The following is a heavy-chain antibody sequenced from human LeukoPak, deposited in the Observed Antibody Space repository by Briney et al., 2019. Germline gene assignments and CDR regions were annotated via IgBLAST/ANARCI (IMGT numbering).Heavy chain of an antibody. D-gene: IGHD3-16*01. CDR3: AKDNYGGVYAS. Sequence: PGGSLRLSRAASGFTFRNFGMSWIRQAPGKGLEWVAHISDVVSHTFYADSAKGRFIISRDNSNNRVFLQMNSLRPEDTALYYCAKDNYGGVYASWGQGTLVTVSS. CDR2: ISDVVSHT. CDR1: GFTFRNFG. J-gene: IGHJ5*02. V-gene: IGHV3-23*01.